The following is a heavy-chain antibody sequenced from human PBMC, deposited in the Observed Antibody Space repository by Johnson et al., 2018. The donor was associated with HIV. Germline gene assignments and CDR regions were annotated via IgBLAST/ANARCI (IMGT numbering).Heavy chain of an antibody. CDR3: ARGPILEWLSGDGFDM. CDR2: ISDDGSNI. Sequence: QVQLVESGGGVVQPGRSLRLSCAASGFRFSNYALHWVRQTPGKGLEWVALISDDGSNIYYADSVKGQFTISRDNSKNTLHLQMNSLRVEDTAMYYCARGPILEWLSGDGFDMWGQGTMVTV. V-gene: IGHV3-30-3*01. CDR1: GFRFSNYA. D-gene: IGHD3-3*01. J-gene: IGHJ3*02.